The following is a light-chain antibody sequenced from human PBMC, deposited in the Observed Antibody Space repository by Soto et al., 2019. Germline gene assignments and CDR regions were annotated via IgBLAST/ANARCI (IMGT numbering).Light chain of an antibody. V-gene: IGKV1-9*01. CDR1: QGISSF. CDR3: QQLNSYPIT. J-gene: IGKJ5*01. CDR2: AAS. Sequence: DIQLTQSPSSLAASVGDSVTSTCRASQGISSFLAWYQQKPGKAPKLLIYAASTLQSGVPSRFSGSGSGTDFTLTISSLQPEDFATYFCQQLNSYPITFGQGTRLEIK.